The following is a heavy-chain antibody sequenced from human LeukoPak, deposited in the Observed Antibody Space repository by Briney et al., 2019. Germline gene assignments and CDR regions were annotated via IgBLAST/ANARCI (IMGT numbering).Heavy chain of an antibody. CDR3: ARDSSGSGRHYYYMDV. CDR2: ISSSSSYI. V-gene: IGHV3-21*01. CDR1: GFTFSSYS. Sequence: GGSLRLSCAASGFTFSSYSMNWVRQAPGKGLEWVSSISSSSSYIYYADSAKGRFTISRDNAKNSLYLQMNSLRAEDTAVYYCARDSSGSGRHYYYMDVWGKGTTVTVSS. D-gene: IGHD3-10*01. J-gene: IGHJ6*03.